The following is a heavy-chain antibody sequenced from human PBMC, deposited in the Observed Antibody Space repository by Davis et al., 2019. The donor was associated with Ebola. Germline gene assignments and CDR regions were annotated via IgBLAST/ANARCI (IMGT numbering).Heavy chain of an antibody. CDR3: ARQTTVPYYFDY. CDR2: IYYSGST. J-gene: IGHJ4*02. Sequence: SETLSLTCTVSGGSISSSSYYWGWIRQPPGKGLEWIGSIYYSGSTYYNPSLKSRVTISVDTSKNQFSLKLSSVTAADTAVYYCARQTTVPYYFDYWGQGTLVTVSS. D-gene: IGHD4-17*01. CDR1: GGSISSSSYY. V-gene: IGHV4-39*01.